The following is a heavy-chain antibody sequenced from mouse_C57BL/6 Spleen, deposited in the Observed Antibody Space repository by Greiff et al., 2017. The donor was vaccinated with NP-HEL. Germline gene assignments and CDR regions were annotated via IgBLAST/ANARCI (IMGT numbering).Heavy chain of an antibody. CDR3: TRPYGNYWAWVAC. CDR2: IRNTANNHAT. J-gene: IGHJ3*01. CDR1: GFTFSDAW. Sequence: EVQLPESGGGLVQPGGSMKLSCAASGFTFSDAWMDWVRQSPAKGLEWVAEIRNTANNHATYYAESVNGRFTISRDDSKSSVYLQMNSLRSEDTVSYYCTRPYGNYWAWVACWGQGTLVTVSA. D-gene: IGHD2-10*02. V-gene: IGHV6-6*01.